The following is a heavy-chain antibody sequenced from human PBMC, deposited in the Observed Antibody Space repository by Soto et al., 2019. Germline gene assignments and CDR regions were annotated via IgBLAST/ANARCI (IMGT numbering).Heavy chain of an antibody. D-gene: IGHD3-10*01. CDR3: ASGGVATMANDF. J-gene: IGHJ4*02. CDR1: GTSVTSGGFY. Sequence: QVQLQESGPGLVKPSQTLSLTCTVSGTSVTSGGFYWTWIRQRPGKGLEWIGYIYYSGSTYYNSALNSRISMSLATSKNQFSLKLRSVTAADTAVYYCASGGVATMANDFWGLGTLVTVAS. V-gene: IGHV4-31*03. CDR2: IYYSGST.